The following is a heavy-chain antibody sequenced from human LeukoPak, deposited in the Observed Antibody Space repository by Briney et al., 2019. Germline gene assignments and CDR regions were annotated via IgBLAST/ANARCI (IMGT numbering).Heavy chain of an antibody. V-gene: IGHV1-46*01. Sequence: ASVKVSCKASGYTFTSYYMHWVRQAPGQGLEWRGIINPSGGSTSYAQKFQGRVTMTRDMSTSTVYMELSSLRSEDTAVYYCARSSGYGDCPYYFDYWGQGTLVTVSS. D-gene: IGHD4-17*01. CDR3: ARSSGYGDCPYYFDY. CDR1: GYTFTSYY. CDR2: INPSGGST. J-gene: IGHJ4*02.